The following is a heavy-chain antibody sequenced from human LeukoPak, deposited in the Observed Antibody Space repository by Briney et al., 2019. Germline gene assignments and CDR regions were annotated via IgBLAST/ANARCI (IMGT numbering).Heavy chain of an antibody. CDR2: IYYSGST. CDR3: ARQYYAPYYFDY. D-gene: IGHD3-10*01. Sequence: KPSETLSLTCTVSGGSISSYYWSWIRQPPGKGLEWIGNIYYSGSTNYNASLKSRVTISVDTSKNQFSLKLSSVTAADTAVYYCARQYYAPYYFDYWGQGTLVTVSS. J-gene: IGHJ4*02. CDR1: GGSISSYY. V-gene: IGHV4-59*08.